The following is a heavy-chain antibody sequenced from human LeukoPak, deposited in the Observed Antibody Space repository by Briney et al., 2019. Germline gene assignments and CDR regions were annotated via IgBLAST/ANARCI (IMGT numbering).Heavy chain of an antibody. D-gene: IGHD3-10*01. CDR2: IYYSGST. CDR1: GGSISSSSYY. J-gene: IGHJ4*02. Sequence: SETLSLTCTVSGGSISSSSYYWGWIRQPPGKGLEWIGSIYYSGSTYYNPSLKSRVTISVDTSKNQFSLKLSSVTAADTAVYYSARHLGRFGELFFGVFPEFDYWGQGTLVTVSS. CDR3: ARHLGRFGELFFGVFPEFDY. V-gene: IGHV4-39*01.